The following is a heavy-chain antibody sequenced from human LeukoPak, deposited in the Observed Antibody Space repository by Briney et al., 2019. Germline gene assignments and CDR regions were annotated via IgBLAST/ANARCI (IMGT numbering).Heavy chain of an antibody. J-gene: IGHJ4*02. CDR3: ARAYFYGSGSYYSFDY. CDR2: MYYNGGT. V-gene: IGHV4-39*06. D-gene: IGHD3-10*01. Sequence: SETLSLPCTVCGGSISSSRYYWRWVRQPPGKWLGWIGSMYYNGGTYYNPSLKSRVTISVDTSKNQFALKLSSVTAADTAVYYCARAYFYGSGSYYSFDYWGQGTMVTVSS. CDR1: GGSISSSRYY.